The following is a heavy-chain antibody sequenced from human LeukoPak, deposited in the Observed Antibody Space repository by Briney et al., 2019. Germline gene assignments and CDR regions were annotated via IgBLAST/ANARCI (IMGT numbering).Heavy chain of an antibody. J-gene: IGHJ4*02. CDR1: GLIFSGSW. CDR3: VRHQGTTFDY. CDR2: IKQDGSEK. V-gene: IGHV3-7*03. Sequence: GGPLGLSVAAPGLIFSGSWMTWVRQAPGKGLEWVANIKQDGSEKYYVDSVKGRFTICRDNTKNSLYLQMNGLRAEDTAVYYCVRHQGTTFDYWGQGTLVAVSS. D-gene: IGHD1-1*01.